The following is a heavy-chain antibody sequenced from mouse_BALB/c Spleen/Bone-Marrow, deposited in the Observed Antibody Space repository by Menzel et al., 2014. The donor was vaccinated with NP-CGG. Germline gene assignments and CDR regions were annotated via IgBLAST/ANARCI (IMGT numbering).Heavy chain of an antibody. J-gene: IGHJ4*01. D-gene: IGHD1-1*01. CDR3: ARLIYGSSYIVDF. V-gene: IGHV1S81*02. Sequence: VQMGESGAELVKPGASAKRSCKASGYTFTGYWMHWVKQRPGQGLERLGAINPSNGRTNYNEKFKSMATLTLDKSSSTAYMQLSSLTSEDSAVFYCARLIYGSSYIVDFWGQGTPVTVSS. CDR1: GYTFTGYW. CDR2: INPSNGRT.